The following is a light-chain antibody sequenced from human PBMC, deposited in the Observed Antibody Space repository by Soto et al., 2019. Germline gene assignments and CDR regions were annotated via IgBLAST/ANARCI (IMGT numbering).Light chain of an antibody. V-gene: IGLV2-14*02. CDR2: EGS. CDR3: SSYTDSSNYV. J-gene: IGLJ1*01. CDR1: SSDVGSYNL. Sequence: QSALTQPASVSGSPGQSITISCTGTSSDVGSYNLVSWYQQHPGKAPKLMIYEGSKRPSGVSNRFSGSKSGNTASLTISGLQAEDEADYYCSSYTDSSNYVFGTGTKLTVL.